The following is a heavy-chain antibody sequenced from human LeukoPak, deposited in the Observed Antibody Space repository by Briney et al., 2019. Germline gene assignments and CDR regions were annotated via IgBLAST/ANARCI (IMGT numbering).Heavy chain of an antibody. CDR2: ISGSGGST. V-gene: IGHV3-23*01. Sequence: GGSLRLPCAASGLTFSSYAMMWARQARGKGLEWVSAISGSGGSTYYADSVKGRFTISRDNSKNTLYLQMNRLRAEDTAVYYCAKVNPPSRLLFYFDYWGQGTLVTVSS. D-gene: IGHD3-3*01. CDR1: GLTFSSYA. CDR3: AKVNPPSRLLFYFDY. J-gene: IGHJ4*02.